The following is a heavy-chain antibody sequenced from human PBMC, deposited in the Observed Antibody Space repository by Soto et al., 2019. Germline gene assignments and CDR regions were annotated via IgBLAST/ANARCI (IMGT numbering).Heavy chain of an antibody. Sequence: SATLSLTCTFSGGYIPSDYCTWMRRSPVTGLECIARSYTIAPTDNNPTLKGRPSLSLHPSKNQSSLSLASVTAADTGIYYCAKEREAPSWIDPWGQGILVTVSS. CDR1: GGYIPSDY. CDR2: SYTIAPT. J-gene: IGHJ5*02. D-gene: IGHD6-6*01. V-gene: IGHV4-4*07. CDR3: AKEREAPSWIDP.